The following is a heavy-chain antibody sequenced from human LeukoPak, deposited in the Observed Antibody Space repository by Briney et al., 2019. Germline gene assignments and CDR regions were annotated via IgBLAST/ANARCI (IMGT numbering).Heavy chain of an antibody. V-gene: IGHV4-38-2*02. J-gene: IGHJ4*02. CDR1: GYSISSGYY. D-gene: IGHD6-19*01. CDR3: ARDPAVAGKRPPL. CDR2: IYHSGST. Sequence: SETLSLTCTVSGYSISSGYYWGWIRQPPGKGLEWIGSIYHSGSTYYNPSLKSRVTISVDTSKNQFFLKLSSVTAADTAVYYCARDPAVAGKRPPLWGQGTLVTVSS.